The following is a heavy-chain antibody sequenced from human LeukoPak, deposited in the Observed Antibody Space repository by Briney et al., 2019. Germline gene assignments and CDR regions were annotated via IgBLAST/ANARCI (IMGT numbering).Heavy chain of an antibody. V-gene: IGHV1-18*01. J-gene: IGHJ4*02. CDR3: ARDKLMTTSGYYGY. Sequence: VASVKVSCKASGYTFTSYGISWVRQAPGQGLEWMGWISAYNGNTNYAQKLQGRVTMTTDTSTSTAYMELRSLRSDDTAVYYCARDKLMTTSGYYGYWGQGTLVTVSS. CDR1: GYTFTSYG. CDR2: ISAYNGNT. D-gene: IGHD3-3*01.